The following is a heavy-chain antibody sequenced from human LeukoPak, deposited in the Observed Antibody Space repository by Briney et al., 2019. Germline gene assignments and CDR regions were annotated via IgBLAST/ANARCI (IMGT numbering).Heavy chain of an antibody. CDR2: IYYSGST. D-gene: IGHD5-18*01. CDR3: ARDGHTYGSFDY. CDR1: GGSISSSTYF. V-gene: IGHV4-39*01. Sequence: NPSETLSLTCSVSGGSISSSTYFWGWIRQPPGKGLEWTGSIYYSGSTHSNPSLKSRVTISVDTSKSQFSLKLSSVTAADTAVYYCARDGHTYGSFDYWGQGTLVTVSS. J-gene: IGHJ4*02.